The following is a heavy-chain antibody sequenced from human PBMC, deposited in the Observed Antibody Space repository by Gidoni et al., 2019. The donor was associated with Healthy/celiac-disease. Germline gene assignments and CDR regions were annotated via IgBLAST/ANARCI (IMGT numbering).Heavy chain of an antibody. CDR3: ASYGDYTVAY. Sequence: QLQLQESGPGLVKPSETLSLTCTVSGGSISRSSYYCGWIRQPPGKGLEWIGSIYYSGSTYYNPSLKSRVTISVDTSKNQFSLKLSSVTAADTAVYYCASYGDYTVAYWGQGTLVTVSS. V-gene: IGHV4-39*07. CDR2: IYYSGST. D-gene: IGHD4-17*01. J-gene: IGHJ4*02. CDR1: GGSISRSSYY.